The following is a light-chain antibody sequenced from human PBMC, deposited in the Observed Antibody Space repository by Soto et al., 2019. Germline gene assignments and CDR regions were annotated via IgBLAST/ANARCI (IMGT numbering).Light chain of an antibody. V-gene: IGKV3-20*01. CDR2: GAS. CDR3: KQYGSSHWT. CDR1: QSVSSSY. Sequence: ELLFPQSTGTLSLSPGESSPLSGSASQSVSSSYLAWYQQKPGQAHRLLIYGASSRATGIKDRFSGSGSGTDFTLTIRRMEPEDFAVYYCKQYGSSHWTFGHGNKVDIK. J-gene: IGKJ1*01.